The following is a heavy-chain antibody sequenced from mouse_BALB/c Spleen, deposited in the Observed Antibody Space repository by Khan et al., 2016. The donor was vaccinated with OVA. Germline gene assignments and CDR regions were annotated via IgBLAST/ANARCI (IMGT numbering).Heavy chain of an antibody. Sequence: VQLQESGPGLVAPSQSLSITCTVSGFSLSRYNIHWVRQPPGKGLEWLGMIWGGGGTDYNSTLKIRLSIIKDNSKSQVFLKMNSLQTDDTAMYCCARAYYRYDGYYAMDYWGQGTSVTVSS. CDR3: ARAYYRYDGYYAMDY. V-gene: IGHV2-6-4*01. J-gene: IGHJ4*01. D-gene: IGHD2-14*01. CDR2: IWGGGGT. CDR1: GFSLSRYN.